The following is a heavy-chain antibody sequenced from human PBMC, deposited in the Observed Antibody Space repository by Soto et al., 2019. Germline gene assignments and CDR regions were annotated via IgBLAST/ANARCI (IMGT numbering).Heavy chain of an antibody. CDR1: GFTFSSHW. CDR3: ARDRYSYYDFWSGSLPYYYYGMDV. Sequence: GGSLSLPCAASGFTFSSHWMSWVRQAPGKGLEWVANIKQDGSEKYYVDSVKGRFTISRDNAKNSLYLQMNSLRAEDTAVYYCARDRYSYYDFWSGSLPYYYYGMDVWGQGNTVTVSS. CDR2: IKQDGSEK. V-gene: IGHV3-7*01. D-gene: IGHD3-3*01. J-gene: IGHJ6*02.